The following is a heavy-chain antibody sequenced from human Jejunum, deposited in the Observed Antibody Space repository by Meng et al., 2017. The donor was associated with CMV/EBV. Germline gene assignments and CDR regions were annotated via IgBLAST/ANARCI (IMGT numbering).Heavy chain of an antibody. CDR2: ISSTNGDI. D-gene: IGHD5-24*01. V-gene: IGHV3-21*01. J-gene: IGHJ4*02. Sequence: EGQLVELWGGPVKPGGSLRLSCAASGLPFNSYSMNWVRQAPGKGLEWVSSISSTNGDIYYADSVKGRFTISRDNAKNSLYLQMNNLRVEDTAVYYCASHKDGYNPFDYWGQGTLVTVSS. CDR1: GLPFNSYS. CDR3: ASHKDGYNPFDY.